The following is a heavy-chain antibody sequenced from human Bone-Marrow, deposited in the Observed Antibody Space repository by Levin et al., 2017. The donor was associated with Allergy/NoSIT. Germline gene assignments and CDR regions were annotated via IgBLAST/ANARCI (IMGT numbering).Heavy chain of an antibody. CDR3: ARSRGYSGRPIEYFDY. CDR2: IYSGGTT. CDR1: GITVGTNY. D-gene: IGHD5-12*01. Sequence: GESLKISCAASGITVGTNYMSWVRQAPGEGLEWVSIIYSGGTTDYADSVQGRFTISRDSSKNTLFLQMNSLRVEDTALYYCARSRGYSGRPIEYFDYWGQGTLVTVSS. J-gene: IGHJ4*02. V-gene: IGHV3-53*01.